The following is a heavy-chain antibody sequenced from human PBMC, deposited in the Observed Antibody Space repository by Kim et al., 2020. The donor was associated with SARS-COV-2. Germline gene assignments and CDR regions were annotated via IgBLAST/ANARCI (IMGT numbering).Heavy chain of an antibody. CDR2: VNGDGSST. Sequence: GGSLRLSCAASGFTFSSYWMHWVRQVPGKGLVWVSCVNGDGSSTSYADSVKGRFTISRDNAKKSVYLQMNSLRAEDTAVYYCARGGQKLVGGSYWGQGTLVTVSS. D-gene: IGHD1-26*01. V-gene: IGHV3-74*01. CDR1: GFTFSSYW. J-gene: IGHJ4*02. CDR3: ARGGQKLVGGSY.